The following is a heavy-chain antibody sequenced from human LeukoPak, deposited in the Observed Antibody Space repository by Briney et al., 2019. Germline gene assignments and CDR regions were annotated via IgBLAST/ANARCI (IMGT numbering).Heavy chain of an antibody. J-gene: IGHJ1*01. V-gene: IGHV4-61*08. CDR2: TYYSGTT. Sequence: SETLSLTCSVSGGSVTGGGYYWSWIRQHPGKGLELIGYTYYSGTTNYNPSLKSRVTISVDTSKNQFSLKLSSVTAADTAVYYCAREDYCSGGSCYSGYFQHWGQGTLVTVSS. D-gene: IGHD2-15*01. CDR3: AREDYCSGGSCYSGYFQH. CDR1: GGSVTGGGYY.